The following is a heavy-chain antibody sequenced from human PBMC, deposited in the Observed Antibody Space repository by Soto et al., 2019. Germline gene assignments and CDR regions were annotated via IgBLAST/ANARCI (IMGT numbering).Heavy chain of an antibody. J-gene: IGHJ6*02. D-gene: IGHD3-16*01. V-gene: IGHV1-3*01. Sequence: GASVKVSCKASGYTFTSYAMHWVRQAPGQRLEWMGWINAGNGNTKYSQKIQGRVTITRDTSASTAYMELSSLRSEDTAVYYCAREPTAYLRIYYYYGMDVWGQGTTVTVSS. CDR2: INAGNGNT. CDR3: AREPTAYLRIYYYYGMDV. CDR1: GYTFTSYA.